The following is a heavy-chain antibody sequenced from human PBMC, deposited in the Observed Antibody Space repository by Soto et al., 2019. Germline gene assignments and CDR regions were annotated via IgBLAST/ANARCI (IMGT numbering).Heavy chain of an antibody. V-gene: IGHV3-23*01. CDR1: GFAFSAYA. CDR2: ISDGDGGT. Sequence: GGSLRLSCAASGFAFSAYAMTWVRQAPGKGLEWVSDISDGDGGTHYADSVKGRFTISRGNAKNTLYLQMDRLRVEDAAVYYCAKGRTFFDFWGQGTLVTVSS. CDR3: AKGRTFFDF. J-gene: IGHJ4*02.